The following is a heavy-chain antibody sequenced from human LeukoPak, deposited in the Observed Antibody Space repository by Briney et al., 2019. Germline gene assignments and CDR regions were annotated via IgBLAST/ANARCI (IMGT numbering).Heavy chain of an antibody. Sequence: GASVKVSCKASGYTFTGYYMHWVRQAPGQGLEWMGWINPNSGGTNYAQKFQGRVTTTRDTSISTAYMELSRLRSDDTAVYYCARGGRGVPAAIWFDPWGQGTLVTVSS. CDR1: GYTFTGYY. CDR2: INPNSGGT. D-gene: IGHD2-2*01. J-gene: IGHJ5*02. V-gene: IGHV1-2*02. CDR3: ARGGRGVPAAIWFDP.